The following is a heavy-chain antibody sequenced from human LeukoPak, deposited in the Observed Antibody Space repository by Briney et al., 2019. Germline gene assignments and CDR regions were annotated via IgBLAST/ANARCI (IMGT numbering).Heavy chain of an antibody. CDR1: GGSISSYY. V-gene: IGHV4-4*09. J-gene: IGHJ4*02. D-gene: IGHD6-13*01. CDR3: ARHGGAAAGDFDY. Sequence: PSETLSLTCTVSGGSISSYYWSWIRQPPGKGLEWIGYIYTSGSTNYNPSLKSRVTISVDTSKNQFSLKLSSVTAADTAVYYCARHGGAAAGDFDYWGQGTLVTVYS. CDR2: IYTSGST.